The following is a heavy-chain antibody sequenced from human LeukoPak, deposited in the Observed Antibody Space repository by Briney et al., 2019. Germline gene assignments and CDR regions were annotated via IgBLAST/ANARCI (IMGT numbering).Heavy chain of an antibody. V-gene: IGHV3-33*01. Sequence: GRSLRLSCAASGFTFSSYGMHWVRQAPGKGLEWVAVIWYDGSNKYYADSVKGRFTISRDNSKNTLYLQMNSLRAEDTAVYYCASSGPVVPVGFLGYWGQGALVTVSS. CDR1: GFTFSSYG. D-gene: IGHD2-2*01. CDR2: IWYDGSNK. CDR3: ASSGPVVPVGFLGY. J-gene: IGHJ4*02.